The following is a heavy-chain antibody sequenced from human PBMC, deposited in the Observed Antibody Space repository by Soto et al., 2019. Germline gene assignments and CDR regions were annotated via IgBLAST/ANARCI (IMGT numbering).Heavy chain of an antibody. Sequence: SETLSLTCTVSGGSISSSSYYWGWIRQPPGKGLEWIGSIYYSGSTYYNPSLKSRVTISVDTSKNQFSLKLSSVTAADTAVYYCARTSVVVEMATITSSADFDYWGQGTLVTVSS. CDR1: GGSISSSSYY. CDR2: IYYSGST. D-gene: IGHD5-12*01. V-gene: IGHV4-39*01. J-gene: IGHJ4*02. CDR3: ARTSVVVEMATITSSADFDY.